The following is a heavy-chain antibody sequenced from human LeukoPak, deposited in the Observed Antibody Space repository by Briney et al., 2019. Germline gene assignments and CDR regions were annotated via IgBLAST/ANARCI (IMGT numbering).Heavy chain of an antibody. V-gene: IGHV4-39*01. D-gene: IGHD6-13*01. CDR1: GVSISSSPYY. Sequence: SETLSLTCTVSGVSISSSPYYWGWIRQPPGKGLEWIGSIYYSGSTYYNPSLKSRVTISVDTSKNRFSLNLSSVTAADTAVYYCARLQYGSSWPPDYWGQGTLVTVSS. CDR2: IYYSGST. CDR3: ARLQYGSSWPPDY. J-gene: IGHJ4*02.